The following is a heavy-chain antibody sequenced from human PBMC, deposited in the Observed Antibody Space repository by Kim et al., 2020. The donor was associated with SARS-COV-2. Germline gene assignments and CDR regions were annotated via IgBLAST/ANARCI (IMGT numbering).Heavy chain of an antibody. CDR1: GFTFSSYA. CDR3: VKDLEQPDDQWVVDNDAFDI. D-gene: IGHD2-15*01. Sequence: GGSLRLSCSASGFTFSSYAMHWVRQAPGKGLEYVSAISSNGGSTYYADSVKGRFTISRDNSKNTLYLQMSSLRAEDTAVYYCVKDLEQPDDQWVVDNDAFDIWGQGTMVTVSS. V-gene: IGHV3-64D*06. J-gene: IGHJ3*02. CDR2: ISSNGGST.